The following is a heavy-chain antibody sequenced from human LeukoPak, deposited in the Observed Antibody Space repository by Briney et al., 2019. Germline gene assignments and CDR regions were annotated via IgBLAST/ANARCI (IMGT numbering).Heavy chain of an antibody. CDR3: ARWFRFGGHWFDP. CDR1: AYSSTSYC. Sequence: GEDLLISSKGSAYSSTSYCFGWVRHMPRPGLEPMGIIYPGDSDTRYSPSFQGQVTISADKSISTAYLQWSSLKASDTAMYYCARWFRFGGHWFDPWGQGTLVTVSS. J-gene: IGHJ5*02. V-gene: IGHV5-51*01. D-gene: IGHD3-10*01. CDR2: IYPGDSDT.